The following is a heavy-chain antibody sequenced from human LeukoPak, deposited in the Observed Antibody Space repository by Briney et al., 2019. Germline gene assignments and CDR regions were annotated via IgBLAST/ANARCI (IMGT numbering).Heavy chain of an antibody. V-gene: IGHV3-30-3*01. CDR1: GFSINTYW. Sequence: GGSLRLSCAASGFSINTYWMHWVRQAPGKGLEWVAYISFDGGNTYYADSVKGPFTISRDNSKSTLYLQMNSLNPEDTAVYYCARVVGGTWLVDYWGQGTLVTVSS. D-gene: IGHD1-26*01. CDR3: ARVVGGTWLVDY. CDR2: ISFDGGNT. J-gene: IGHJ4*02.